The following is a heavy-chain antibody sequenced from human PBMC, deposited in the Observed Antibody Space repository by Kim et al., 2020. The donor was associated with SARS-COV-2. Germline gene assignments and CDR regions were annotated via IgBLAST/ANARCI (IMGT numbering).Heavy chain of an antibody. D-gene: IGHD2-2*01. CDR3: ARENIIVGGGMDV. CDR2: IKQDGSDK. V-gene: IGHV3-7*03. CDR1: GFTFSSYW. Sequence: GGSLRLSCAASGFTFSSYWMNWVRQAPGKGLEWVANIKQDGSDKSYVDSVKGRFTISRDNAKNSLYLQMNSLRAEDTAVYYCARENIIVGGGMDVWGQGTTVTVSS. J-gene: IGHJ6*02.